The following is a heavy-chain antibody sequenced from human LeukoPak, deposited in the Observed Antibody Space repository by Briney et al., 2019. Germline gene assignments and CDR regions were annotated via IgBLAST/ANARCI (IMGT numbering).Heavy chain of an antibody. V-gene: IGHV3-30*02. D-gene: IGHD6-13*01. CDR1: AVTFTFSASG. CDR3: ARELSRSSWYYAFDI. CDR2: IQFDDREK. Sequence: GGSLRLSCAASAVTFTFSASGMHWVRQAPGKGLEWVAFIQFDDREKYYADSVKGRCTISRDDSKNTLYVQMKSLRLEDTAVYYCARELSRSSWYYAFDIWGQGTMVTVSS. J-gene: IGHJ3*02.